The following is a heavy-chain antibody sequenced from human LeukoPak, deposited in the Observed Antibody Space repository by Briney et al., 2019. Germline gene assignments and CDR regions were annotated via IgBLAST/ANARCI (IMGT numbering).Heavy chain of an antibody. CDR2: ISAYNGNT. CDR3: ARRFKQDVLGTTMGWFDP. Sequence: ASVKVSCKASGYPFTDYGIGWVRQAPGQGPEWMGWISAYNGNTNYAQKIQGRATMTTDPSTSTVYMELKSLRSDDTAVYYCARRFKQDVLGTTMGWFDPWGQGTLITVSS. J-gene: IGHJ5*02. V-gene: IGHV1-18*01. D-gene: IGHD1-26*01. CDR1: GYPFTDYG.